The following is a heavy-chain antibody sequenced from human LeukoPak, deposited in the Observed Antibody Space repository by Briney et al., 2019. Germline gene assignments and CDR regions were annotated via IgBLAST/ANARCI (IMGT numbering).Heavy chain of an antibody. Sequence: GGSLRLSCAASGFTFSSYWMHWVRQAPGKGLVWVSRINSDGSSTSYADSVKGRFTISRDNSKNTLYLQMNSLRAEDTAVYYCAKAFGDYEATLTDYWGQGTLVTVSS. CDR3: AKAFGDYEATLTDY. D-gene: IGHD4-17*01. CDR2: INSDGSST. CDR1: GFTFSSYW. V-gene: IGHV3-74*01. J-gene: IGHJ4*02.